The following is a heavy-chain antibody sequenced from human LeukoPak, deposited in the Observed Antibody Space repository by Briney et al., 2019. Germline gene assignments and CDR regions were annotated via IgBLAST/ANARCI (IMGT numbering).Heavy chain of an antibody. J-gene: IGHJ4*02. CDR1: GFIFDDYA. CDR3: ARLTGAASGTYYFDF. D-gene: IGHD3-9*01. V-gene: IGHV3-9*01. Sequence: PGGSLRLSCAASGFIFDDYAMYWVRQAPGKGLEWVSGISWNSRIIDYADSVKGRFTISRDNAKGSLYPQVNSLTTEDTAFYYCARLTGAASGTYYFDFWGQGTLVTVSS. CDR2: ISWNSRII.